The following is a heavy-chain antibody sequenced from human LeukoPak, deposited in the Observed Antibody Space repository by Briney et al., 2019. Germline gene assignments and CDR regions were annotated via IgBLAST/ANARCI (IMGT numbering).Heavy chain of an antibody. V-gene: IGHV4-34*01. CDR2: INHSGST. CDR1: GGSFSGYY. Sequence: PSETLSLTCAVYGGSFSGYYWSWIRQPPGKGLEWIGEINHSGSTNYNPSLKSRVTISVDTSKNQFSLKLSPVTAADTAVYYCARGWAYGDSWGQGTLVTVSS. CDR3: ARGWAYGDS. J-gene: IGHJ4*02. D-gene: IGHD1-26*01.